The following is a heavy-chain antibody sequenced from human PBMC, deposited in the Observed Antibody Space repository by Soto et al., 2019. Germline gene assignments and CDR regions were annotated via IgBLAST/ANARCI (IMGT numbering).Heavy chain of an antibody. J-gene: IGHJ6*02. CDR2: ISGSGIST. CDR1: GFTFSTYP. V-gene: IGHV3-23*01. CDR3: VKPPVITASYYYYDMDV. D-gene: IGHD4-4*01. Sequence: GGSLRLSCTASGFTFSTYPMSWVRQAPGKGLEWVSGISGSGISTYYTDSVKGRFTISRDNSKNTVFLQMNSLRDEDTAVYYCVKPPVITASYYYYDMDVWGQGTTVTVSS.